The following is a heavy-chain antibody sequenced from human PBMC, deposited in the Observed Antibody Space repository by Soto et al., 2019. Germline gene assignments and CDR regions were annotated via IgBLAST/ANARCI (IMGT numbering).Heavy chain of an antibody. V-gene: IGHV3-23*01. CDR3: TSLCQFDY. J-gene: IGHJ4*02. Sequence: EVQLLESGGGLVQPGGSLRLSCAASGFTFSSSVMNWVRQAPGKGLEWVSSISGSGGITFYAGSVKGRFTLPRDNSKDPRYLQMNSRRVDDTAVYYCTSLCQFDYWGQGALDTVSS. CDR1: GFTFSSSV. CDR2: ISGSGGIT.